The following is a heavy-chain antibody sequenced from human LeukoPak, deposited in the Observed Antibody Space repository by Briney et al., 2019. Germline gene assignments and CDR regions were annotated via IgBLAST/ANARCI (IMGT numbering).Heavy chain of an antibody. CDR1: GFTFSSYN. CDR3: AIAVAGYFDY. Sequence: GGSLRLSCAASGFTFSSYNMNWVRQAPGKGLEWVSSISSSGSYIYYADSVKGRFTISRDNAKNSLYLQMNSLRAEDTAVYYCAIAVAGYFDYWGQGTLVTVSS. J-gene: IGHJ4*02. CDR2: ISSSGSYI. V-gene: IGHV3-21*01. D-gene: IGHD6-19*01.